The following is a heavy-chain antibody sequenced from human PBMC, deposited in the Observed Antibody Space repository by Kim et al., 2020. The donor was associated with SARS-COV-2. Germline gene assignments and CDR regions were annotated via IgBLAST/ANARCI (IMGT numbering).Heavy chain of an antibody. D-gene: IGHD6-6*01. V-gene: IGHV4-34*01. J-gene: IGHJ3*02. CDR3: ARGVQTPSSIAARPKRGAFDI. CDR1: GGSFSGYY. CDR2: INHSGST. Sequence: SETLSLTCAVYGGSFSGYYWSWIRQPPGKGLEWIGEINHSGSTNYNPSLKSRVTISVDTSKNQFSLKLSSVTAADTAVYYCARGVQTPSSIAARPKRGAFDIWGQGTMVTVSS.